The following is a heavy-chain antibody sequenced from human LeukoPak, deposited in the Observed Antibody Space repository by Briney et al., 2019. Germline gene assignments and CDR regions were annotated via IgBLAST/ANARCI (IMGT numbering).Heavy chain of an antibody. CDR1: GFTFSSYA. J-gene: IGHJ5*02. Sequence: QPGGSLRLSCAASGFTFSSYAMHWVRQAPGKGLEWVAVISYDGSNKYYADSVKGRFTISRDNSKNTLYLQVNSLRAEDTAVYYCARETYYYGSGMNWFDPWGQGTLVTVSS. CDR3: ARETYYYGSGMNWFDP. D-gene: IGHD3-10*01. V-gene: IGHV3-30-3*01. CDR2: ISYDGSNK.